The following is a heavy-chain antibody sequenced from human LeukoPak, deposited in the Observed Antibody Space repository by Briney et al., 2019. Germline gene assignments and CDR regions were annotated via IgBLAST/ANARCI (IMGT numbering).Heavy chain of an antibody. CDR1: GGSFSGYY. CDR2: INQSGST. D-gene: IGHD6-19*01. CDR3: AKDQWLVQGPYYFDY. Sequence: SEILSLTCAVYGGSFSGYYWSWIRQPPGKGLEWIGEINQSGSTNYNPSLKSRVTISVDTSKNQFSLKLSSVTAADTAVYYCAKDQWLVQGPYYFDYWGQGTLVTVSS. V-gene: IGHV4-34*01. J-gene: IGHJ4*02.